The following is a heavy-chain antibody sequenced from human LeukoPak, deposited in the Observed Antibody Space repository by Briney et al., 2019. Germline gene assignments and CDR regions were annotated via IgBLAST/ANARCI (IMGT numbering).Heavy chain of an antibody. CDR3: ARHSVSQWLVYDY. Sequence: PSETLSLTCTLSGPSISSTNYYWGWLRQPPGKGLQWLGVVFSTGSTYYNPSLRSRVTSSVSTSNNQFSLRLNSLTAADTAVYYCARHSVSQWLVYDYWGQGTLVTVSS. D-gene: IGHD6-19*01. V-gene: IGHV4-39*01. CDR2: VFSTGST. CDR1: GPSISSTNYY. J-gene: IGHJ4*02.